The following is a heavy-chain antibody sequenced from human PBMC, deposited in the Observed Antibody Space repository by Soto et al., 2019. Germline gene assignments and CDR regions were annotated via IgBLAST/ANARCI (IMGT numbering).Heavy chain of an antibody. CDR3: ARSSIEPRVFMYPFDS. J-gene: IGHJ4*02. D-gene: IGHD6-6*01. Sequence: SETLSLTCTVSGDSITSSSHYWASIRQPPGKGLECIANIYYDGNTYYNPSLKSRVAISLDTAKNQFSLRLNSVTAADTAVYFCARSSIEPRVFMYPFDSWGQGTLVTVS. CDR1: GDSITSSSHY. CDR2: IYYDGNT. V-gene: IGHV4-39*01.